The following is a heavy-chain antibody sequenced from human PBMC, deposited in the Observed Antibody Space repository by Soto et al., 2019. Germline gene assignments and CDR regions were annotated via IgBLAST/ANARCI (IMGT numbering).Heavy chain of an antibody. D-gene: IGHD3-9*01. CDR2: IYYSGST. CDR3: ARVLDWETFDY. J-gene: IGHJ4*02. V-gene: IGHV4-31*03. Sequence: NPSETLSLTCTVSGGSISSGGYYWSWIRQHPGKGLEWIGYIYYSGSTYYNPSLKSRVTISVDTSKNQFSLKLSSVTAADTAVYYCARVLDWETFDYWGQGTLVTVSS. CDR1: GGSISSGGYY.